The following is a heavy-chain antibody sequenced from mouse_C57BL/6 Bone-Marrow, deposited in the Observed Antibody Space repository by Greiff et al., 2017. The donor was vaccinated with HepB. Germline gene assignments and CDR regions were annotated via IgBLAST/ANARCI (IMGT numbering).Heavy chain of an antibody. Sequence: QPGAELVKPGASVKLSCKASGYTFTSYWMQWVKQRPGQGLEWIGEIDPSDSYTNYNQKFKGKATLTVDTSSSTAYMQLSSLTSEDSAVYYCARGGFLRVFAYWGQGTLVTVSA. CDR2: IDPSDSYT. CDR1: GYTFTSYW. J-gene: IGHJ3*01. D-gene: IGHD3-2*02. CDR3: ARGGFLRVFAY. V-gene: IGHV1-50*01.